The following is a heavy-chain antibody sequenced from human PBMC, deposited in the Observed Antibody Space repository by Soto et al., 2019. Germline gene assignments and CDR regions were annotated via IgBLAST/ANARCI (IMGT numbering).Heavy chain of an antibody. Sequence: GASVKVSCKASGYTFTSYAMHWVRQAPGQRLEWMGWINAGNGNTKYSQKFQGRVTITRDTSASTAYMELSSLRSEDTAVYYCARDRVLLWFGEHRTLGYWGQGTLVTVSS. D-gene: IGHD3-10*01. CDR3: ARDRVLLWFGEHRTLGY. J-gene: IGHJ4*02. CDR1: GYTFTSYA. CDR2: INAGNGNT. V-gene: IGHV1-3*01.